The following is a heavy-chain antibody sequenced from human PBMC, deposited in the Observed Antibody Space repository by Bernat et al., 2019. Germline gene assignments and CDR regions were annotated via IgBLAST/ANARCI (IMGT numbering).Heavy chain of an antibody. CDR1: GFTFISYW. D-gene: IGHD6-19*01. CDR2: INSDGSST. J-gene: IGHJ4*02. Sequence: EVQLVESGGGLVQPGGSLRLSCAASGFTFISYWMHWVRQAPGKGLVWVSRINSDGSSTSYADSVKDRFTISRGNAKITLYLQMNSLRAEDTAVYYCASWGYSSGWYFDYWGQGTLVTVSS. V-gene: IGHV3-74*01. CDR3: ASWGYSSGWYFDY.